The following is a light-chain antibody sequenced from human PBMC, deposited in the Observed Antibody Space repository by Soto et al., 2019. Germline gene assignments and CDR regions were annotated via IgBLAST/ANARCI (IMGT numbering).Light chain of an antibody. CDR3: QQYYSYPLT. J-gene: IGKJ4*01. V-gene: IGKV1-8*01. Sequence: AIRMTQSPSSFSASTGDRVTITCRASQGISSYLAWYQQKPGKAPKLLIYAASTLQSGVPSRFSVSGSGTDFTLTISCLQSEDFATDYCQQYYSYPLTFVGGTKVEIK. CDR1: QGISSY. CDR2: AAS.